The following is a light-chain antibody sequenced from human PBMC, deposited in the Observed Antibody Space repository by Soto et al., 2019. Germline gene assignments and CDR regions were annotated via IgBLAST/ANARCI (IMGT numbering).Light chain of an antibody. V-gene: IGKV1-33*01. Sequence: DIQMTQSPSALSASLGGTVTITCQASQDINKFLNWYQQKPGKAPKLLIYDVSNLETGVPSRFSGSGSETHFTLTINSLQPEDIATSYCQQYGNYDITFGQGTRLEIK. CDR3: QQYGNYDIT. J-gene: IGKJ5*01. CDR1: QDINKF. CDR2: DVS.